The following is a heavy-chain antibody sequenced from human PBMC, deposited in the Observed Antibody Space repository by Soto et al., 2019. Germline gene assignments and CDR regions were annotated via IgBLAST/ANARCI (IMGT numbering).Heavy chain of an antibody. CDR3: ARGSITIFGVVIYYYYGMDV. Sequence: ASVKVSCKASGYTFTSYAIDWVRQAPGQRLEWMGWINAGNGNTKYSQKLQGRVTMTTDTSTSTAYMELRSLRSDDTAVYYCARGSITIFGVVIYYYYGMDVWGQGTTVTVSS. CDR1: GYTFTSYA. J-gene: IGHJ6*02. D-gene: IGHD3-3*01. V-gene: IGHV1-3*01. CDR2: INAGNGNT.